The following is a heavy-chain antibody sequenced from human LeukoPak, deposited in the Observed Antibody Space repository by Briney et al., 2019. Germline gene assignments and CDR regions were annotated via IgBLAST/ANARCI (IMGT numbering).Heavy chain of an antibody. D-gene: IGHD3-22*01. Sequence: SETLSLTCAVYGGSFSGYYWSWIRQPPGKGLEWIGEINHSGSTNYNPSLKSRVTISVDTSKNQFSLKLSSVTAADTAVYYCARRLITMIVVVIAVPYFDYWGQGNLVTVSS. CDR3: ARRLITMIVVVIAVPYFDY. CDR1: GGSFSGYY. V-gene: IGHV4-34*01. J-gene: IGHJ4*02. CDR2: INHSGST.